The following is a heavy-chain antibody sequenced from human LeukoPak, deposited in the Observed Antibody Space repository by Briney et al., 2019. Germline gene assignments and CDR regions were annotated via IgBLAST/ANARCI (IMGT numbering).Heavy chain of an antibody. Sequence: SAKVSCKASGGTFSSYAISWVRQAPGQGLEWMGGIIPIFGTANYAQKFQGRVTITADKSTSTAYMELSSLRSEDTAVYYCARFPPLTNYYYMDVWGKGTTVTVSS. CDR1: GGTFSSYA. V-gene: IGHV1-69*06. CDR3: ARFPPLTNYYYMDV. J-gene: IGHJ6*03. CDR2: IIPIFGTA.